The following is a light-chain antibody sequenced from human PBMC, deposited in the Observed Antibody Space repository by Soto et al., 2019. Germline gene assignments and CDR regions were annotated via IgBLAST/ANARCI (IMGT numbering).Light chain of an antibody. CDR3: MQRTNWPHT. CDR1: QSLVHSDGNTY. Sequence: DVVVTQSPLSLPVTLGQPASISCRSSQSLVHSDGNTYLSWFQQRPDQSPRRLIYWVSNRDSGVPDRFSGSGSGTDFTLKISRVEAEDVGVYYCMQRTNWPHTFGQGTKLEIK. J-gene: IGKJ2*01. CDR2: WVS. V-gene: IGKV2-30*02.